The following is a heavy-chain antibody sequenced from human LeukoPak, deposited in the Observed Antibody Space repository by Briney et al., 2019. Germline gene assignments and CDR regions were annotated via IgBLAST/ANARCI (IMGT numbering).Heavy chain of an antibody. CDR2: IISNGGST. Sequence: GGSLRLSCSASGFTFSRYALHWVRQAPGKGLEYVSGIISNGGSTNYADSVKGRFTISRDNSKNTLYLQMSSLRPEDTAVYYCVKENGRYPEPYYFDYWGQGTLVTVAS. J-gene: IGHJ4*02. CDR3: VKENGRYPEPYYFDY. CDR1: GFTFSRYA. D-gene: IGHD3-9*01. V-gene: IGHV3-64D*06.